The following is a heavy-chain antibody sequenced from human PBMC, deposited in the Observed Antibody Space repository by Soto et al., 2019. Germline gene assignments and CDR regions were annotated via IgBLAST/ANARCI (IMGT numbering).Heavy chain of an antibody. Sequence: GGSLRLSCAASGFTFSNAWMNWVRQAPGKGLEWVGRIKSKTDGGTTDYAAPVKGRFTISRDDSKNTLYLQMNSLKTEDTAVYYCTTDLSGYCISTSCQGPYYYYYYGMDVWGQGTTVTVSS. CDR3: TTDLSGYCISTSCQGPYYYYYYGMDV. V-gene: IGHV3-15*07. D-gene: IGHD2-2*01. CDR1: GFTFSNAW. J-gene: IGHJ6*02. CDR2: IKSKTDGGTT.